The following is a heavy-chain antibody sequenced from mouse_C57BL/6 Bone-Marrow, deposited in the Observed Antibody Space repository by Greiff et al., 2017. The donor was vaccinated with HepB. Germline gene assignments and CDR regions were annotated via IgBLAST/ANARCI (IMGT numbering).Heavy chain of an antibody. CDR2: ISNGGGST. D-gene: IGHD1-1*01. V-gene: IGHV5-12*01. CDR1: GFTFSDYY. CDR3: ARHPDYYGSSYWYFDV. J-gene: IGHJ1*03. Sequence: EVKLMESGGGLVQPGGSLKLSCAASGFTFSDYYMYWVRQTPEKRLEWVAYISNGGGSTYYPDTVKGRFTISRDNAKNTLYLQMSRLKSEDTAMYYCARHPDYYGSSYWYFDVWGTGTTVTVSS.